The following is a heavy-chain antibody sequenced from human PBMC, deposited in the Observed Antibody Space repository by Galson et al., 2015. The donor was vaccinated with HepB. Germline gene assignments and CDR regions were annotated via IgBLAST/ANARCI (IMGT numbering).Heavy chain of an antibody. Sequence: QSGAEVKKPGESLKISCKGSGYSFTGYWIGWVRQMPGKGLEWMGIIYPGDSDTRYSPSFQGQVTISADKSISTAYLQWGSLKASDTAMYYCARHPGSSSWIRDYYYYYGMDVWGQGTTVTVSS. J-gene: IGHJ6*02. CDR2: IYPGDSDT. CDR3: ARHPGSSSWIRDYYYYYGMDV. D-gene: IGHD6-13*01. V-gene: IGHV5-51*01. CDR1: GYSFTGYW.